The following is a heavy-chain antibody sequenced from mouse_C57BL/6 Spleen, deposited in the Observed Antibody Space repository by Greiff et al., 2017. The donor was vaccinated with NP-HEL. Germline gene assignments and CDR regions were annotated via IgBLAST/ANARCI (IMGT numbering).Heavy chain of an antibody. CDR1: GYAFTNYL. D-gene: IGHD2-3*01. CDR3: ARRNDDGYYIFAY. CDR2: INPGSGGT. V-gene: IGHV1-54*01. J-gene: IGHJ3*01. Sequence: QVQLQQSGAELVRPGTSVKVSCTASGYAFTNYLIEWVKQRPGQGLEWIGVINPGSGGTNYNEKFKGKATLTADKSSNTAYMQLSSLTSEDSAVYFCARRNDDGYYIFAYWGQGTLVTVSA.